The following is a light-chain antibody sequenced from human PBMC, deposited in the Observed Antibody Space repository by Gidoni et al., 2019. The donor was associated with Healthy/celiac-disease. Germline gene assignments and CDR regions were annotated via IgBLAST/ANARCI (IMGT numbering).Light chain of an antibody. CDR3: QQSYSTPYT. Sequence: IQLTPSPSSLSASVGDRVTITCRASQSISSYLNWYQQKPGKAPKLLIDAASSLQSGVPSRFSGSGSGTDFTLTISSLQPEDFATYYCQQSYSTPYTFGQGTKLEIK. J-gene: IGKJ2*01. V-gene: IGKV1-39*01. CDR1: QSISSY. CDR2: AAS.